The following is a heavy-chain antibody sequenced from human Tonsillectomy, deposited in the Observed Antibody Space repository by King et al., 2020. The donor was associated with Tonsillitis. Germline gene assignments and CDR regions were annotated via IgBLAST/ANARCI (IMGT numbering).Heavy chain of an antibody. CDR2: ISYDGSNK. CDR1: GFTFSSYG. CDR3: AKEGEVVPAAIWGYYYYYMDV. J-gene: IGHJ6*03. V-gene: IGHV3-30*18. Sequence: VQLVESGGGVVQPGRSLRLSCAASGFTFSSYGMHWVRQVPGQGLEWVAVISYDGSNKYYADSVKGRFTISRDNSKNTLYLQVNSLRAEDTAVYFCAKEGEVVPAAIWGYYYYYMDVWGKGTTVTVSS. D-gene: IGHD2-2*02.